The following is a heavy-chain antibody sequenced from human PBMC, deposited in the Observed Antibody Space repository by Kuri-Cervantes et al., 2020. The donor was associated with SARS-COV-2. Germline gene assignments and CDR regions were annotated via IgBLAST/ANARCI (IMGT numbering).Heavy chain of an antibody. CDR2: ISYSGAT. Sequence: ESLKISCSVSGGSISSESYHWDWIRQPPGKGLEWIGSISYSGATSYDPSLKSRVTISVDTSKNQFSLKLSSVTAADTAVYYCAAGGAAPVWGQGTLVTVSS. CDR1: GGSISSESYH. D-gene: IGHD3-10*01. V-gene: IGHV4-39*07. J-gene: IGHJ4*02. CDR3: AAGGAAPV.